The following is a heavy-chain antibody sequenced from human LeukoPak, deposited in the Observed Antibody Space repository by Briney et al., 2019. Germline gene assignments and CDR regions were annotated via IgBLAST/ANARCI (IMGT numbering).Heavy chain of an antibody. V-gene: IGHV4-59*08. CDR2: IYYSGST. J-gene: IGHJ4*02. CDR1: GFTVSSNY. CDR3: ASWEYYGSGSYSIKGGFDY. D-gene: IGHD3-10*01. Sequence: GSLRLSCAASGFTVSSNYMSWVRQAPGKGLEWIGYIYYSGSTNYNPSLKSRVTISVDTSKNQFSLKLSSVTAADTAVYYCASWEYYGSGSYSIKGGFDYWGQGTLVTVSS.